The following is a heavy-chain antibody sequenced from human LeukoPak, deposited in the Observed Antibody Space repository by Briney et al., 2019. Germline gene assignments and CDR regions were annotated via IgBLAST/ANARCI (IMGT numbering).Heavy chain of an antibody. Sequence: SGTLSLTCAVSGGSVSSGSYYWSWIRQPPGKGLEWIGYIYYSGSTNYNPSLKSRVTISVDTSKNQFSLKLSSVTAADTAVYYCARDRDGYNYFDYWGQGTLVTVSS. V-gene: IGHV4-61*01. CDR3: ARDRDGYNYFDY. J-gene: IGHJ4*02. CDR1: GGSVSSGSYY. CDR2: IYYSGST. D-gene: IGHD5-24*01.